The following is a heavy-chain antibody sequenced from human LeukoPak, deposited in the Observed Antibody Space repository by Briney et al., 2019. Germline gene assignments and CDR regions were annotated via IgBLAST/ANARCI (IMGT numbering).Heavy chain of an antibody. J-gene: IGHJ4*02. D-gene: IGHD3-16*01. CDR3: ARAMSTFGGVRNYFDS. CDR1: GFTFSGHN. CDR2: VSISSGTI. V-gene: IGHV3-48*04. Sequence: KPGGSLRLSCAASGFTFSGHNMNWVRQAPGKGLEWISLVSISSGTIYYADSVKGRFRISRDNAKSSLDLEMNSLRAEDTAVYYCARAMSTFGGVRNYFDSWGQGTLVTVSS.